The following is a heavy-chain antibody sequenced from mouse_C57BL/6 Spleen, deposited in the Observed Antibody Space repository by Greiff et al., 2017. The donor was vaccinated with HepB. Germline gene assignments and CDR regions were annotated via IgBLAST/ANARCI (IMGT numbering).Heavy chain of an antibody. D-gene: IGHD2-4*01. CDR2: IDPNSGGT. Sequence: QVQLQQPGAELVKPGASVKLSCKASGYTFTSYWMHWVKQRPGRGLEWIGRIDPNSGGTKYNEKFKSKATLTVDKPSSTAYMQLSSLTSEDSAFYYCSRSEDYDYGAWFAYWGQGTLVTVSA. CDR1: GYTFTSYW. V-gene: IGHV1-72*01. J-gene: IGHJ3*01. CDR3: SRSEDYDYGAWFAY.